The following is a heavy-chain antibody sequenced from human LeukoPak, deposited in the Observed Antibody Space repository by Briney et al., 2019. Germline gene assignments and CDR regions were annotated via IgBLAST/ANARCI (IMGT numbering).Heavy chain of an antibody. CDR2: ISWNSGSI. D-gene: IGHD6-13*01. V-gene: IGHV3-9*01. CDR1: GFTFDDYA. CDR3: AKDEGRWQQSVPLDY. J-gene: IGHJ4*02. Sequence: GGSLRLSCAASGFTFDDYAMHWVRHAPGKGLEGVSGISWNSGSIGYADSVKGRFTISRDNSKNTLYLQMNSLKAEDTAVYYCAKDEGRWQQSVPLDYWGQGTLVTVSS.